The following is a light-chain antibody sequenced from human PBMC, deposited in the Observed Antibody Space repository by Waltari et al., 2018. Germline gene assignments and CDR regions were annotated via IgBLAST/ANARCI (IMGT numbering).Light chain of an antibody. J-gene: IGLJ2*01. Sequence: QLVLTQSPSASASLGASVKLTCTLSSGHTNYAIAWHQQQPEKGPRYLMKLNSDDSHTKGDGIPDRFSGSSSGAERYLTISSLQSEDEADYYCQTWATGIQVFGGGTKLTVL. CDR1: SGHTNYA. CDR2: LNSDDSH. CDR3: QTWATGIQV. V-gene: IGLV4-69*01.